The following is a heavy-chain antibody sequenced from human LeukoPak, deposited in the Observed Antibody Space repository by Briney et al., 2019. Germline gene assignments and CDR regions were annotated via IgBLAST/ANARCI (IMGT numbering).Heavy chain of an antibody. V-gene: IGHV4-31*03. CDR1: GGSISSGGYY. J-gene: IGHJ6*02. D-gene: IGHD4-11*01. CDR2: IYYSGST. CDR3: TRDYSNYYGCYYYGMDV. Sequence: SETLSLTCTVSGGSISSGGYYWSWIRQHPGKGLEWIGYIYYSGSTYYNPSLKSRVTISVDTSKNQFSLKLSSVTAADTAVYYCTRDYSNYYGCYYYGMDVWGQGTTVTVSS.